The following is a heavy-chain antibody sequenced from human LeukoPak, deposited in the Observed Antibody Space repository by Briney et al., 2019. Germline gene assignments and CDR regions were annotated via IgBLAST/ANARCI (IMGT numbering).Heavy chain of an antibody. Sequence: PGGSLRLSCAASGFTFSSYAMCWVRQAPGKGLEWVSAISGSGGSTYYADSVKGRFTISRDNSKNTLYLQMNSLRAEDTAVYYCAKDGKYYDFWSGYYSRSYYYYMDVWGKGTTVTVSS. D-gene: IGHD3-3*01. CDR3: AKDGKYYDFWSGYYSRSYYYYMDV. V-gene: IGHV3-23*01. J-gene: IGHJ6*03. CDR2: ISGSGGST. CDR1: GFTFSSYA.